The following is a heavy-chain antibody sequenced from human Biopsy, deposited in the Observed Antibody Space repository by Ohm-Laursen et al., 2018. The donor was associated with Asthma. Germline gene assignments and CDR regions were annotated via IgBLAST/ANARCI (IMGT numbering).Heavy chain of an antibody. CDR2: ISYGGKT. J-gene: IGHJ6*02. CDR1: GGSMTPTSHY. V-gene: IGHV4-39*01. D-gene: IGHD3-3*01. CDR3: ARRITIFGVVQKDHGMDA. Sequence: TLSLTCTVSGGSMTPTSHYWDWIRQAPGKGLEWIGYISYGGKTSYNPSLKNRVTISRDTSKNQFSLRLTSVTAADTAVYFCARRITIFGVVQKDHGMDAWGRGTTVIVSS.